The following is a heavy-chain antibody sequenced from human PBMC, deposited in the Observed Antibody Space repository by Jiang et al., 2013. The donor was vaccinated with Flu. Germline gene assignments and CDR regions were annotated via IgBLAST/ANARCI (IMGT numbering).Heavy chain of an antibody. J-gene: IGHJ4*02. Sequence: LLKPSETLSLACGVSGYSISNGYYWGWIRQPPGKGLEWIGSLYPSGSTYYNPSLQSRVTISVDTSKNLFSLKLSSVTAADTAVYYCARGIAAAAFFDYWGQGTLVTVSS. V-gene: IGHV4-38-2*01. CDR3: ARGIAAAAFFDY. CDR1: GYSISNGYY. CDR2: LYPSGST. D-gene: IGHD6-13*01.